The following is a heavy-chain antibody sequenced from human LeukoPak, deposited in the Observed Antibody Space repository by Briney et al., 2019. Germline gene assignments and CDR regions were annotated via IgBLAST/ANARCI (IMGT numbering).Heavy chain of an antibody. CDR3: ARDLGGQAGTVDY. Sequence: APVKVSCKASGYTFTGYYMHWVRQAPGQGLEWMGWINPNSGGTNYAQKFQGRVTMTRDTSISTAYMELSRLRSDDTAVYHCARDLGGQAGTVDYWGQGTLVTVSS. CDR2: INPNSGGT. D-gene: IGHD6-13*01. V-gene: IGHV1-2*02. J-gene: IGHJ4*02. CDR1: GYTFTGYY.